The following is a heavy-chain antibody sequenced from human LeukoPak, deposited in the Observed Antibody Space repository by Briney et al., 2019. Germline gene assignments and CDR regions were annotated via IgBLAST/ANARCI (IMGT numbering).Heavy chain of an antibody. D-gene: IGHD3-10*01. V-gene: IGHV5-51*01. CDR2: IYPGDSDT. CDR1: GYSFTSYW. Sequence: GESLKISCKGSGYSFTSYWIGGARQMPGKGLEGMGKIYPGDSDTRYSPSFQRQVTISAAKSISPAYLQWSSLKASDTAMYYCARHLYYGSESIIGYWGQGTLVTVSS. J-gene: IGHJ4*02. CDR3: ARHLYYGSESIIGY.